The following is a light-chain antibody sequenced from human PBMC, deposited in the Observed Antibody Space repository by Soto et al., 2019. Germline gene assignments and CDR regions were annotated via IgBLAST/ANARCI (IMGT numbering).Light chain of an antibody. J-gene: IGLJ3*02. CDR2: KVN. CDR3: SSYAGSNKV. CDR1: SSDVGGYNY. V-gene: IGLV2-8*01. Sequence: QSVLTQPPSASGSPGQSVTISCTGTSSDVGGYNYVSWYQQHPGKAPKLMIYKVNTRPSGVPDRFSGSKSGNTASLTVSGLQAEDEADYYCSSYAGSNKVFGGGTKLTVL.